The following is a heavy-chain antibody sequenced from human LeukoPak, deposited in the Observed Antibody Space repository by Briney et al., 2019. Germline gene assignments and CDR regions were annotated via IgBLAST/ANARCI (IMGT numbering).Heavy chain of an antibody. Sequence: LRLSCAASGFTFSSYGMHWIRQHPGQGLELIAYIYYSGSTYYNPSLKSRATISIDTSKNQFSLKLSSVTAADTAVYYCARAKSIRLGYFDYWGQGTLVTVSS. D-gene: IGHD2/OR15-2a*01. J-gene: IGHJ4*02. CDR3: ARAKSIRLGYFDY. V-gene: IGHV4-31*02. CDR1: GFTFSSYG. CDR2: IYYSGST.